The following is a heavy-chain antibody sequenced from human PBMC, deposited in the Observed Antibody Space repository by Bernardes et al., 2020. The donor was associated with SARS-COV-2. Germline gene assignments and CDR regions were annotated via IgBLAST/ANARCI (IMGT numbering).Heavy chain of an antibody. CDR2: IYSGTDI. J-gene: IGHJ6*02. CDR1: GFTVSNDF. Sequence: GSLRLAYAASGFTVSNDFINWVRPAPGKGLEWVSGIYSGTDIKYADSVKGRFTISRDNSKNTVYLQMNSLRPEDTAVYYCARDLTIMGMDIWGHGTTVKVSS. D-gene: IGHD5-12*01. CDR3: ARDLTIMGMDI. V-gene: IGHV3-66*02.